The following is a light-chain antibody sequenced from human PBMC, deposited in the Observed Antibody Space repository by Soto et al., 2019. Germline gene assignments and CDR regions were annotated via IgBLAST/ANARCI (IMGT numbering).Light chain of an antibody. V-gene: IGKV3-15*01. Sequence: EIVRTQSPDTLYVSPGEGATLSCRASQSVRTKLAWYQQKAGQAPRLLIYGASTRATGIPDRFSGSGSGTEFTLTISSLQSEDFAVYYCQQYNSWPPITFGQGTRVEIK. CDR2: GAS. CDR1: QSVRTK. J-gene: IGKJ5*01. CDR3: QQYNSWPPIT.